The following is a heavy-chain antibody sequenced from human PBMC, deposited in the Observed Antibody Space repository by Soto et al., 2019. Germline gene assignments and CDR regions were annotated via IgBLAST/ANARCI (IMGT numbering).Heavy chain of an antibody. CDR3: AAEGGFCSGTSCYDGGRYYYYGMDV. Sequence: GGSLRLSCAASGFIFSTYSMNWVRQAPGKGLEWVSYISGSSSITYYADSVKGRFTVSRDNAKNSLYLQMNSLRDEDTAVYYCAAEGGFCSGTSCYDGGRYYYYGMDVWGQGTTVTVSS. CDR1: GFIFSTYS. V-gene: IGHV3-48*02. D-gene: IGHD2-2*01. J-gene: IGHJ6*02. CDR2: ISGSSSIT.